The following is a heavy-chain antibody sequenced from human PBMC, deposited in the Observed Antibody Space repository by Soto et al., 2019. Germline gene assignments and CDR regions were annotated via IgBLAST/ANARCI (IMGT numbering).Heavy chain of an antibody. Sequence: WGSLRLSCAASGFTVSSNYMSWVRQAPGKGLEWVSTIYSGGSTYYSDSVRGRFSICRNNSKKTLYLQMKSLRAADPAVYYCASDPRATRHGMDVWRKGTKV. J-gene: IGHJ6*04. CDR2: IYSGGST. CDR1: GFTVSSNY. CDR3: ASDPRATRHGMDV. V-gene: IGHV3-53*01.